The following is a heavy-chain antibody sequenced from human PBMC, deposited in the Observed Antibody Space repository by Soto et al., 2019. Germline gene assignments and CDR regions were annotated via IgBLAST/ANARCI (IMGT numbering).Heavy chain of an antibody. V-gene: IGHV3-7*05. D-gene: IGHD1-1*01. CDR2: IKQDGSEK. J-gene: IGHJ6*02. CDR3: ARDVGTRLYYYYGMDV. Sequence: GGSLRLSCAASGFTFSSYWMSWVRQAPGKGLEWVANIKQDGSEKYYVDSVKGRFTISRDNAKNSLYLQMNSLRAEDTAVYYCARDVGTRLYYYYGMDVWGQGTTVTVSS. CDR1: GFTFSSYW.